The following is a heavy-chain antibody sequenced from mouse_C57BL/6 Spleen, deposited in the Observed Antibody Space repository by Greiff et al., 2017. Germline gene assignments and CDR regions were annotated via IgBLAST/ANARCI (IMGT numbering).Heavy chain of an antibody. V-gene: IGHV1-34*01. D-gene: IGHD5-1*01. Sequence: EVMLVESGPELVKPGASVKMSCKASGYTFTDYYMHWVKQSHGKSLEWIGYIYPNNGGNGYNQKFKGKATLTVDKSSITAYMELRSLTSEDSAVYYCARRSNYNDYWGQGTTLTVSS. J-gene: IGHJ2*01. CDR1: GYTFTDYY. CDR2: IYPNNGGN. CDR3: ARRSNYNDY.